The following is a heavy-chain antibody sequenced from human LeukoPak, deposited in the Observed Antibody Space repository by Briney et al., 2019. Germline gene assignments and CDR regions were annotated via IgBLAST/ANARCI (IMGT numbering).Heavy chain of an antibody. D-gene: IGHD6-19*01. V-gene: IGHV3-7*01. CDR1: GFTFSNYW. CDR3: AAGAGWLIDW. Sequence: PGGSLRLSCAASGFTFSNYWMNWVRQAPGEGMEWVAIIENDGSAILYVDSVKGRFTISRDNAKNSLYLQMNSLRADDTAVYYCAAGAGWLIDWWGQGTLVTVSS. CDR2: IENDGSAI. J-gene: IGHJ4*02.